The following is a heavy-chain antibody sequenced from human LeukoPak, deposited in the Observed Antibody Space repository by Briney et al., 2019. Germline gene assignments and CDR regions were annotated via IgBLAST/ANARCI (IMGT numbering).Heavy chain of an antibody. CDR1: GFTFGNSW. CDR3: ARDPPRAAWVFDY. CDR2: INADGTTT. D-gene: IGHD6-25*01. J-gene: IGHJ4*02. Sequence: PGGSLRLSCAASGFTFGNSWVHWVRQAPGKGLVWVSLINADGTTTTYADSVKGRFTISRGNSKNTLYLQMNSLRAEDTAVYYCARDPPRAAWVFDYWGQGTLVSVSS. V-gene: IGHV3-74*01.